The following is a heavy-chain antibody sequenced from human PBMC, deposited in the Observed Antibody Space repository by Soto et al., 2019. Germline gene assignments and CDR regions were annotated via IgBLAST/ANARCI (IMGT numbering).Heavy chain of an antibody. CDR1: GFTFNTYA. Sequence: QVQLVESGGGVVQPGRSLRLSCTASGFTFNTYAMHWVRQAPGRGLEWVAIISSDGFNKYYADSVKGRFTISRDNSKNTLYVQMNSLRAEDTAVYYCAKDPITNGWSANYFXYWXXGXXVXVXS. J-gene: IGHJ4*01. CDR2: ISSDGFNK. D-gene: IGHD6-19*01. CDR3: AKDPITNGWSANYFXY. V-gene: IGHV3-30*18.